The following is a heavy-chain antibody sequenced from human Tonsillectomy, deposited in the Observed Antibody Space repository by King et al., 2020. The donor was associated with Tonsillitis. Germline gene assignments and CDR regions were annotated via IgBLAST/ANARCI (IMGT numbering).Heavy chain of an antibody. V-gene: IGHV2-5*01. CDR2: IYWNDDK. Sequence: TLKESGPTLVKPTQTLTLTCTFSGFSLSTSGVGVGWIRQPPGKALEWLALIYWNDDKRYSPSLKSRLTITKDTSKNQVVLKMTNMDPVDTATYYCAHDYGDVPTFDYWGQGTLVSVSS. D-gene: IGHD4-17*01. J-gene: IGHJ4*02. CDR1: GFSLSTSGVG. CDR3: AHDYGDVPTFDY.